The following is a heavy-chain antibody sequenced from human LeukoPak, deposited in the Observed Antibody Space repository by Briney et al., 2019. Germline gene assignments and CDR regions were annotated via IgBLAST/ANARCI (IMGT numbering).Heavy chain of an antibody. CDR2: MYPGESDT. D-gene: IGHD1-14*01. V-gene: IGHV5-51*01. J-gene: IGHJ1*01. Sequence: GESLKISCKGSGYSFTSYWIGWVRQMPGKGLEWMGIMYPGESDTRYSPSFEGQVTISADKSISTAYLQWGSLKASDTAMYYCARPPTTSPEYFQYWGQGTLVTVSS. CDR3: ARPPTTSPEYFQY. CDR1: GYSFTSYW.